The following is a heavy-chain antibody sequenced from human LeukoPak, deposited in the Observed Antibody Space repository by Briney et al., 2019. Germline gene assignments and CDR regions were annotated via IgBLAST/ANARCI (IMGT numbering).Heavy chain of an antibody. CDR3: ARAGGNYYDSSPYYFYMDV. J-gene: IGHJ6*03. Sequence: PSETLSLTCTVSGGSVSGHYWSWIRQHRGKGLEWIGYIYYSGSTSYDRSLKSRVTISVDTSKSQFSLNLSSVTAADTAVYFCARAGGNYYDSSPYYFYMDVWGKGTTVTVSS. CDR1: GGSVSGHY. V-gene: IGHV4-59*02. D-gene: IGHD3-22*01. CDR2: IYYSGST.